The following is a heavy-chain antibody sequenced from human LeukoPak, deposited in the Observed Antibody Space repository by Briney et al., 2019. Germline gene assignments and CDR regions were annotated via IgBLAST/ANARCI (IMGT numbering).Heavy chain of an antibody. D-gene: IGHD6-13*01. CDR2: IRNDGSNN. CDR1: SYC. J-gene: IGHJ4*02. CDR3: AKTPYSLDYFDY. Sequence: SYCVHWVRHAENKVLGWVEFIRNDGSNNYYAVPVKGRFTISRDNSKNTLYLQMNSLRAEDTAVYYCAKTPYSLDYFDYWGQGTLVTVSS. V-gene: IGHV3-30*02.